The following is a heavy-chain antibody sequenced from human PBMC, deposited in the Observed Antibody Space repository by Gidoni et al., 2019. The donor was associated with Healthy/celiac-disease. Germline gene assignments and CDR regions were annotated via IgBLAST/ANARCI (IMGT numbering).Heavy chain of an antibody. CDR3: ATAVVAMDS. V-gene: IGHV3-11*01. J-gene: IGHJ4*02. CDR1: GFPFSDSY. CDR2: ISSSGSTI. D-gene: IGHD2-15*01. Sequence: VQLVESGGGWVKPGGSRRLSCAASGFPFSDSYMSWVRLAPGKGLECVSYISSSGSTIYYADSVKCRFTISRDNAKNSLYLQMNSLRAEDTAVYYCATAVVAMDSWGQGTLVTVSS.